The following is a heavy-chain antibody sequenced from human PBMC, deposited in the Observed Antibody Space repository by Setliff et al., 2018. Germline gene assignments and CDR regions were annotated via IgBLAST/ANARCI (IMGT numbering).Heavy chain of an antibody. D-gene: IGHD3-16*01. CDR2: ISTSGRYI. CDR1: GFTFGHYT. J-gene: IGHJ3*02. CDR3: TLGDRDTVDT. V-gene: IGHV3-21*04. Sequence: PGGSLRLSCAASGFTFGHYTMNWVRQAPGKGLEWVSSISTSGRYIYYADSVKGRFTISRDNTENSVFLQMNSLRAEDTALYHCTLGDRDTVDTWGQGTMVTVSS.